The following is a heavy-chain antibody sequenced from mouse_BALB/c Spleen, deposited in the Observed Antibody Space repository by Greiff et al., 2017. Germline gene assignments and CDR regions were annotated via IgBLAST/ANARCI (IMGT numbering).Heavy chain of an antibody. D-gene: IGHD2-4*01. CDR2: ISSGGGST. CDR3: ARRGYDYDVGYAMDY. Sequence: EVQRVESGGGLVKPGGSLKLSCAASGFAFSSYDMSWVRQTPEKRLEWVAYISSGGGSTYYPDTVKGRFTISRDNAKNTLYLQMSSLKSEDTAMYYCARRGYDYDVGYAMDYWGQGTSVTVSS. CDR1: GFAFSSYD. J-gene: IGHJ4*01. V-gene: IGHV5-12-1*01.